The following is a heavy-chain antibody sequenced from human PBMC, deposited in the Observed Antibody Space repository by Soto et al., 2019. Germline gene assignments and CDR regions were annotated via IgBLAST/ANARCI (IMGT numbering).Heavy chain of an antibody. V-gene: IGHV3-30-3*01. Sequence: LRVSCAASGFTFSSYAMHWVRQAPGKGLEWVAVISYDGSNKYYADSVKGRFTISRDNSKNTPYLQMNSLRAEDTAVYYCARDFEPYGPSVYTGVGYWGQGALVTVSS. J-gene: IGHJ4*02. CDR3: ARDFEPYGPSVYTGVGY. CDR2: ISYDGSNK. D-gene: IGHD3-10*01. CDR1: GFTFSSYA.